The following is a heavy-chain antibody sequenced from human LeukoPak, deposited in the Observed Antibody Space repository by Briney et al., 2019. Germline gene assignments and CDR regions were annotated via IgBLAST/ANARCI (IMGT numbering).Heavy chain of an antibody. CDR1: GYTFTSYG. CDR2: ISAYNGNT. V-gene: IGHV1-18*01. CDR3: ARDHVIRGVIGPRPPNY. D-gene: IGHD3-10*01. Sequence: AVSVKVSCKASGYTFTSYGISWVRQAPGQGLEWMGWISAYNGNTNYAQKLQGRVTMTTDTSTSTAYVELRSLRSDDTAVYYCARDHVIRGVIGPRPPNYWGQGTLVTVSS. J-gene: IGHJ4*02.